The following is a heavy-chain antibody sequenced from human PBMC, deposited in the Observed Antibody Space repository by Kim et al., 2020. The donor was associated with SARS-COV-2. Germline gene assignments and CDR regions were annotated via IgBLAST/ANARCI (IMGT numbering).Heavy chain of an antibody. CDR1: GFTFSSYS. D-gene: IGHD3-10*01. CDR2: ISSSSSYI. V-gene: IGHV3-21*01. Sequence: GGSLRLSCAASGFTFSSYSMNWVRQAPGKGLEWVSSISSSSSYIYYADSVKGRFTISRDNAKNSLYLQMNSLRAEDTAVYYCARDKLGMVRGVPAYYYYGMDVWGQGTTVTVSS. J-gene: IGHJ6*02. CDR3: ARDKLGMVRGVPAYYYYGMDV.